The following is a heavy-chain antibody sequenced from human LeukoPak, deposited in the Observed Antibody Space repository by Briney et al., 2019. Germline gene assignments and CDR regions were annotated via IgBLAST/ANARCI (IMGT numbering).Heavy chain of an antibody. J-gene: IGHJ4*02. V-gene: IGHV1-8*03. CDR3: ARQPGYSGYDYDY. D-gene: IGHD5-12*01. Sequence: GASVKVSCKASGYTFASYDINWVRQATGQGLEWMGWMNPNSGNTGYAQKFQGGVTITRNTSISTAYMELSSLRSEDTAVYYCARQPGYSGYDYDYWGQGTLVTVPS. CDR1: GYTFASYD. CDR2: MNPNSGNT.